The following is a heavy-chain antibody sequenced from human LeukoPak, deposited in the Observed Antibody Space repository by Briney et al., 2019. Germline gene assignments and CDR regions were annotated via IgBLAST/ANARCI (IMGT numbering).Heavy chain of an antibody. Sequence: GASGKVSCKASGYTFTSYGISWVRQAPGQGLEWMGWISAYNGNTNYAQKLQGRVTMTTDTSTSTAYMELRSLRSDDTAVYYCARYIITMVRGVPYYYGMDVWGQGTTVTVSS. CDR3: ARYIITMVRGVPYYYGMDV. CDR2: ISAYNGNT. J-gene: IGHJ6*02. D-gene: IGHD3-10*01. CDR1: GYTFTSYG. V-gene: IGHV1-18*01.